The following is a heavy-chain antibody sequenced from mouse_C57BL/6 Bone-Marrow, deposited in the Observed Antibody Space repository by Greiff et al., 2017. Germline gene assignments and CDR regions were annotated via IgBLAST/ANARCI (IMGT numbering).Heavy chain of an antibody. CDR1: GYIFTECT. D-gene: IGHD2-4*01. CDR2: FYPGSGSI. V-gene: IGHV1-62-2*01. J-gene: IGHJ2*01. Sequence: QVQLKQSGAELVKPGASVKLSCKASGYIFTECTIHWVKQRSGQGLEWIGWFYPGSGSIKYNERFKDKATLTADKSSNTVYMELSRLTSEDSAVYFCARHERYYDYEGYFDYWGQGTTLTVSS. CDR3: ARHERYYDYEGYFDY.